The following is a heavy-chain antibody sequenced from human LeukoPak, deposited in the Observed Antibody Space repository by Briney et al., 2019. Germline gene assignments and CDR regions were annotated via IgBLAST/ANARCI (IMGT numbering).Heavy chain of an antibody. CDR2: ISSSSSYI. J-gene: IGHJ5*02. Sequence: PGGSLRLSCAASGFTFSSYSMNWVRQAPGKGLEWVSSISSSSSYIYYADSVKGRFTISRDNAKNSLYLQMNSLRAEDTAGYYCARGAPYYDILTGGARFDPWGQGTLVTVSS. V-gene: IGHV3-21*01. CDR3: ARGAPYYDILTGGARFDP. D-gene: IGHD3-9*01. CDR1: GFTFSSYS.